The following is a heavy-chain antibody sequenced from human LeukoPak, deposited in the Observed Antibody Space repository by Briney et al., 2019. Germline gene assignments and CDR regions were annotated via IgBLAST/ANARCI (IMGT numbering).Heavy chain of an antibody. D-gene: IGHD5-24*01. V-gene: IGHV3-30*18. Sequence: GGSLRLSCAASGFTFSSYGMHWVRQAPGTGLEGVAVISYDGSNKYYADSVKGRFTISRDNSKNTLYLQMNSLRAEDTAVYYCAKDHGAGRDGYNFPCDYWGQGTLVTVSS. CDR3: AKDHGAGRDGYNFPCDY. CDR2: ISYDGSNK. J-gene: IGHJ4*02. CDR1: GFTFSSYG.